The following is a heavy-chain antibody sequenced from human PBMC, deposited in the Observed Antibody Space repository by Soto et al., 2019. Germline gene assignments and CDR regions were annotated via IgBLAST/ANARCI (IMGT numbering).Heavy chain of an antibody. V-gene: IGHV4-39*07. CDR3: ARGMTTVTTIDY. CDR1: GGSISSSSYY. CDR2: IYYSGST. J-gene: IGHJ4*02. D-gene: IGHD4-4*01. Sequence: SETLSLTCTVSGGSISSSSYYWGWIRQPPGKGLEWIGSIYYSGSTYYNPSLKSRVTISVDTSKNQFSLKLSSVTAADTAVYYCARGMTTVTTIDYWGQGTLVT.